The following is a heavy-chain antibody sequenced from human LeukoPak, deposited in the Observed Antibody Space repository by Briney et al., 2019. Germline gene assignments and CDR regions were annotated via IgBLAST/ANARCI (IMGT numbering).Heavy chain of an antibody. Sequence: SETLSLTCNVSGGSITASSFYWGWIRQTPGKGLEWIGEINHSGNANYNPSLKSRVTISVDTSKNQFSLSLSSVTAADAAVYYCARTILVVPTSYFYFYHMDVWGEGTTVTASS. CDR3: ARTILVVPTSYFYFYHMDV. J-gene: IGHJ6*03. CDR1: GGSITASSFY. CDR2: INHSGNA. D-gene: IGHD2-2*01. V-gene: IGHV4-39*07.